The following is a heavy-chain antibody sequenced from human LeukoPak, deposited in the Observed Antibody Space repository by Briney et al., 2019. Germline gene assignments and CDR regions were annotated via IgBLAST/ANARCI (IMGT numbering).Heavy chain of an antibody. CDR2: ISAYNGNT. J-gene: IGHJ4*02. Sequence: ASVKVSCKASGYTFTSYGISWVRQAPGQGLEWMGWISAYNGNTNYAQKLQGRVTMTTDTSTSTAYMELRSLRSDDTAVYYCARVLGNYDILTGYDNYFDYWGQGTLVTVSS. D-gene: IGHD3-9*01. V-gene: IGHV1-18*01. CDR3: ARVLGNYDILTGYDNYFDY. CDR1: GYTFTSYG.